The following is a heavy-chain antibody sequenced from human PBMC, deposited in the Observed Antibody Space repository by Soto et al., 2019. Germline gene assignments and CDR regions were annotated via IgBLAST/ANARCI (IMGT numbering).Heavy chain of an antibody. J-gene: IGHJ4*02. V-gene: IGHV1-69*01. CDR1: GGTFSSYS. CDR3: ARDGGRHAGGIDY. Sequence: QVQLVQSGAEVKKPGSSVKVSCKASGGTFSSYSINWVRQAPGQGLEWMGEIIPIVGTANDAQKFQGRVTITADEATSTAYMELSSLRSEDTAVYYCARDGGRHAGGIDYWGQGTLVTVSS. CDR2: IIPIVGTA. D-gene: IGHD1-26*01.